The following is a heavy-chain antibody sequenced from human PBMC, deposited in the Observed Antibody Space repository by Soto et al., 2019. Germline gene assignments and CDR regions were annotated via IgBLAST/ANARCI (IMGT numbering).Heavy chain of an antibody. CDR3: ARSAVLTVRSSGDF. Sequence: QVQLQESGPGLVKPSQTLSLTCTVSGGSISSGGYYWSWIRQHPGKGLEWIGYIYHSGTTYYNPPLKSRVTISVDTSKNQFSLKLTSVTAADTATYYCARSAVLTVRSSGDFWGQGALVTVSS. D-gene: IGHD2-21*02. J-gene: IGHJ4*02. CDR2: IYHSGTT. V-gene: IGHV4-31*03. CDR1: GGSISSGGYY.